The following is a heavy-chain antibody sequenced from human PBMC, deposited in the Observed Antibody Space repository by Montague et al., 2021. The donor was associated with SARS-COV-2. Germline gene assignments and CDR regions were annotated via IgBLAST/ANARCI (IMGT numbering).Heavy chain of an antibody. CDR3: ARAIVDVTMMVVVMTGVEHYFDF. J-gene: IGHJ4*02. Sequence: SETPSLTCAVYGGSFSGYYWSWIRQPPGEGLEWIGDINHSGSTNYNPSLKSRVSISVDTSKNQFSLKLSSVTAADTAVYYCARAIVDVTMMVVVMTGVEHYFDFWGQGTLVTVSS. D-gene: IGHD3-22*01. CDR1: GGSFSGYY. CDR2: INHSGST. V-gene: IGHV4-34*01.